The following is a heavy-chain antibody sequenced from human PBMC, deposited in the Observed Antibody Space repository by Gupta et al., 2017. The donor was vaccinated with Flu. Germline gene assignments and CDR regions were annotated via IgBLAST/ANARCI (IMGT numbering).Heavy chain of an antibody. CDR2: IYYSGRT. Sequence: QPPGKGLEWIGSIYYSGRTYYNPSLKSRVTISVDTSKNQFSLKLSSVTAADTAVYYCARLHYDSSGYYIFDYWGQGTLVTVSS. D-gene: IGHD3-22*01. J-gene: IGHJ4*02. CDR3: ARLHYDSSGYYIFDY. V-gene: IGHV4-39*01.